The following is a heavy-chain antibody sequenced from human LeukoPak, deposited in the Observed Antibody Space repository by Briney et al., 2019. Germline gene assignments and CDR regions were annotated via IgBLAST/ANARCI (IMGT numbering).Heavy chain of an antibody. V-gene: IGHV1-2*02. D-gene: IGHD3-22*01. CDR3: ARSPMRDSSGYYFDY. Sequence: SVTVSCLCSVCTFTCYYMHWVRPPPGQGLEGMGLSNPNSCGTNYSQKLHGRVTMTIDTSIRTDYMELNRLSSDDTAVYYCARSPMRDSSGYYFDYWGQGTLVTVSS. CDR1: VCTFTCYY. J-gene: IGHJ4*02. CDR2: SNPNSCGT.